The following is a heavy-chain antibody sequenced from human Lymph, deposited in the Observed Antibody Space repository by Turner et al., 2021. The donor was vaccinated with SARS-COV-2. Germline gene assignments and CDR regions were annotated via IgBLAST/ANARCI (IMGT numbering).Heavy chain of an antibody. CDR1: GFPFSRYG. CDR3: ARGSAGGDV. D-gene: IGHD6-13*01. Sequence: QVQLVESGGGVVQPGRSLRLSCAAAGFPFSRYGLPWVRQAPGKGLEWVAFIWYDGSNKYYADSVKGRFTISRDNSKNTLYLQMNSLRAEDTAVYYCARGSAGGDVWGQGTTVTVSS. J-gene: IGHJ6*02. CDR2: IWYDGSNK. V-gene: IGHV3-33*01.